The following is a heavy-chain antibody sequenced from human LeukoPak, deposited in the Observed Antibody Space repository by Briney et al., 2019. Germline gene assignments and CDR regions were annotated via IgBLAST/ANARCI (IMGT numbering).Heavy chain of an antibody. D-gene: IGHD3-22*01. CDR3: AKGVSGYQGGWFDP. Sequence: GGSLRLSCAASGFTFDDYAMHWVRHAPGKGLEWVSGISWNSGSIGYADSVKGRFTISRDNAKNSLYLQMNSLRAEDTALYYCAKGVSGYQGGWFDPWDQGTLVTVSS. CDR1: GFTFDDYA. CDR2: ISWNSGSI. V-gene: IGHV3-9*01. J-gene: IGHJ5*02.